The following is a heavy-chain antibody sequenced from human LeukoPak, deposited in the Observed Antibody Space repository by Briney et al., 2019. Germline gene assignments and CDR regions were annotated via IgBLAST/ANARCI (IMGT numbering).Heavy chain of an antibody. CDR1: GGTFSSYA. D-gene: IGHD5-12*01. CDR3: ARSLYSGYVYWFDP. Sequence: SVKVSCKSSGGTFSSYAISWVRQAPGQGLEWMGRIIPIFGTANYAQKFQGRVTITTDESTSTAYMEPSSLRSEDTAVYYCARSLYSGYVYWFDPWGQGTLVTVSS. CDR2: IIPIFGTA. V-gene: IGHV1-69*05. J-gene: IGHJ5*02.